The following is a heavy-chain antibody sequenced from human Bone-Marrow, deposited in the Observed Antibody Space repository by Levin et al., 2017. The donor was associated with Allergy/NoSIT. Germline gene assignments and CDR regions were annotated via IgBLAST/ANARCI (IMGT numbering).Heavy chain of an antibody. J-gene: IGHJ5*02. CDR3: ARDRGDGGLLWFGRWFDP. V-gene: IGHV4-4*07. Sequence: PSETLSLTCTVSGGSISSYYWSWIRQPAGKGLEWIGRIYTSGSTNYNPSLKSRVTMSVDTSKNQFSLKLSSVSAADTAVYYCARDRGDGGLLWFGRWFDPWGQGTLVTVSS. CDR2: IYTSGST. CDR1: GGSISSYY. D-gene: IGHD3-10*01.